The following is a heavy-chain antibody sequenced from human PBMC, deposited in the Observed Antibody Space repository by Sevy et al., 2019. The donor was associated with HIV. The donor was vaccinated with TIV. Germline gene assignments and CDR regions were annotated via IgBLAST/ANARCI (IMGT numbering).Heavy chain of an antibody. CDR1: GYTFTGYY. J-gene: IGHJ3*02. CDR2: INPNSGGT. D-gene: IGHD3-3*01. Sequence: ASVKVSCKASGYTFTGYYMHWVRQAPGQGLEWMGWINPNSGGTNYAQKFQGRVTMTRDTSISTAYMELSRLRSDDTAMYYCARKSITIFGVVRAFDIWGQGTMVTVSS. V-gene: IGHV1-2*02. CDR3: ARKSITIFGVVRAFDI.